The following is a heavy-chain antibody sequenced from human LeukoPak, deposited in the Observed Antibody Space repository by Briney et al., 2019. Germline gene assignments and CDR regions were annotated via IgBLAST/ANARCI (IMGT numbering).Heavy chain of an antibody. J-gene: IGHJ4*02. V-gene: IGHV3-74*01. CDR1: GFTFSNDW. CDR3: ARGRGGSYHY. Sequence: GGSPRLSCAASGFTFSNDWMHWVRQAPGKGLVWVSRINTDGSTTTYADSVKGRFTISRDNAKNTLYLQMNSLRVEDTAVYYCARGRGGSYHYWGQGTLVTVSS. D-gene: IGHD1-26*01. CDR2: INTDGSTT.